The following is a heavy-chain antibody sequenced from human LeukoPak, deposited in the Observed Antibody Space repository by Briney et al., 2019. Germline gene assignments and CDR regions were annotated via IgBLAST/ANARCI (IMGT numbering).Heavy chain of an antibody. J-gene: IGHJ4*02. V-gene: IGHV4-59*08. D-gene: IGHD3-10*01. CDR2: NYYSGIT. CDR1: GSSINSYY. Sequence: SETLSLTCTFSGSSINSYYWSWIRQPPGRGLEWIGYNYYSGITNYNPSLKSRVTISVDTSKNQFSLKLTSVTAADTAVCYCARAVLYWSPGTLVTVSS. CDR3: ARAVLY.